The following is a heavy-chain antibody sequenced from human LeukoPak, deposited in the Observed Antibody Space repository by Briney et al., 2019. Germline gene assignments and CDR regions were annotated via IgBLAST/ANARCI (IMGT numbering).Heavy chain of an antibody. Sequence: ASVKVSCKSSGYTFTSYYMHWVRQAPGQGLEWMGIINPSGGSTSYAQKFQDRVTMTRDMSTSTVYMELSSLRSEDTAVYYCAAGIAVAGQGGGYWGQGTLVTVSS. CDR3: AAGIAVAGQGGGY. D-gene: IGHD6-19*01. J-gene: IGHJ4*02. V-gene: IGHV1-46*01. CDR1: GYTFTSYY. CDR2: INPSGGST.